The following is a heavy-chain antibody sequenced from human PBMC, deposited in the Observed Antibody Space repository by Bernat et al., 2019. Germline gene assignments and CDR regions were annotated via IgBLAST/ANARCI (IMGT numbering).Heavy chain of an antibody. V-gene: IGHV3-21*01. CDR2: ISISSAYI. D-gene: IGHD2-2*01. CDR1: GFTFSTYS. J-gene: IGHJ4*02. CDR3: ASESMGVPTAQKYYFDY. Sequence: EVQLVESGGGLVKPGGSLRLSCAVSGFTFSTYSMNWLRQAPGKGLEWVSSISISSAYIYYADSMKGRFTISRDNAKNSLYLQMNSLRAEDTAVYYCASESMGVPTAQKYYFDYWGQGALVTVSS.